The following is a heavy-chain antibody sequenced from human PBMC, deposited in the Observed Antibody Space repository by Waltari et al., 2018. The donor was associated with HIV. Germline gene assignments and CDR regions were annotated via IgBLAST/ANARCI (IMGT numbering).Heavy chain of an antibody. J-gene: IGHJ4*02. CDR2: IVVGSGNT. CDR1: GFTFTSSA. CDR3: AATLREEVGATGLDY. D-gene: IGHD1-26*01. V-gene: IGHV1-58*01. Sequence: QMQLVQSGPEVKKPGTSVKVSCKASGFTFTSSAVKWVRQARGPRLEWIGWIVVGSGNTNYAQKFQERVTITRDMSTSTAYMELSSLRSEDTAVYYCAATLREEVGATGLDYWGQGTLVTVSS.